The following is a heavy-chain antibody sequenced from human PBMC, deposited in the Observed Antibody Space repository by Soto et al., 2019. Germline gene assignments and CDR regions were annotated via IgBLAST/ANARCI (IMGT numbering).Heavy chain of an antibody. Sequence: ASVKVSCKASGYTFTGYFMHWVRQAPGQGLEWMGWINPYSGGADYAQSFQGRVTMTRDTSISTVYMELSRLRFDDTAVYYCARDEGGTCTGPSCYYFDYWGQGTLVTVSS. D-gene: IGHD2-2*01. V-gene: IGHV1-2*02. CDR2: INPYSGGA. J-gene: IGHJ4*02. CDR3: ARDEGGTCTGPSCYYFDY. CDR1: GYTFTGYF.